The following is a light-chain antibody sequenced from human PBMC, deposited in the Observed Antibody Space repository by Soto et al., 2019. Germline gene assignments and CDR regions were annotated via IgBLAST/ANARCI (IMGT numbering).Light chain of an antibody. J-gene: IGKJ4*01. CDR1: QVISTL. CDR3: LQADSFPLT. CDR2: GAS. V-gene: IGKV1D-12*01. Sequence: DIQMTQSPSSVSASIGDTVTITCRASQVISTLLAWYQQKPGKAHKLLIYGASTLESGVPSRFSGRGSGTDFTLTISSLQPEDFATFFCLQADSFPLTFGGGTKVEIK.